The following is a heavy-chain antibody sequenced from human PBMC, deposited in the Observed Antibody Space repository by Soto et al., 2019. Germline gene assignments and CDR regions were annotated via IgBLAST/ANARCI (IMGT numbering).Heavy chain of an antibody. Sequence: QVHLLQSGAEVKKPGSSVKVSCRASGGSFDNYGFSWVRQAPGQGLEWMGGIIPIFGTRNYAQTLQGRITMTADESTNTVYMELSSLRSEDTAVYYCALGLRRFYVDSWGQGTLVTVSS. V-gene: IGHV1-69*01. CDR2: IIPIFGTR. D-gene: IGHD2-2*01. CDR3: ALGLRRFYVDS. CDR1: GGSFDNYG. J-gene: IGHJ4*02.